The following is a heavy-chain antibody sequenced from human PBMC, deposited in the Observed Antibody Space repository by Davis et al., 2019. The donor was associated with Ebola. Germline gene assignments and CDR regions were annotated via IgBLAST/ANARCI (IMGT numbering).Heavy chain of an antibody. J-gene: IGHJ4*02. Sequence: HSQTLSLTCAISGDTVSTTGAAWNWIRQSPSRGLEWLGRTYFNSKYYRDYAVSVRGRITINADPSKNQFSLQLNSVTPEDTAVYYCARGWLRGYLDYWGQGTLVTVSS. CDR2: TYFNSKYYR. D-gene: IGHD3-3*01. CDR3: ARGWLRGYLDY. V-gene: IGHV6-1*01. CDR1: GDTVSTTGAA.